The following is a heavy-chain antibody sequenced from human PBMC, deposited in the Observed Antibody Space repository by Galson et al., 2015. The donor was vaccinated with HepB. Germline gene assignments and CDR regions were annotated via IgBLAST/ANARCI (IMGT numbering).Heavy chain of an antibody. J-gene: IGHJ5*02. CDR2: ITSSGDNT. Sequence: LRLSCAASGFTFSAHAMGWVRQAPGKGLDWVSVITSSGDNTFYADSVKGRFTISRDNSKNILYLQMTSLRAEDTAVYYCARDLDPWGQGILVTVSS. V-gene: IGHV3-23*01. CDR3: ARDLDP. CDR1: GFTFSAHA.